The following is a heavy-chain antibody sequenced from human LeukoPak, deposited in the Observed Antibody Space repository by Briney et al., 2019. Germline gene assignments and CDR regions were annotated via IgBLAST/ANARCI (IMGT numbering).Heavy chain of an antibody. CDR2: INHSGST. D-gene: IGHD3-10*01. J-gene: IGHJ4*02. CDR3: ARGRILLWFGELLD. Sequence: SETLSLTCAVYGGSFSGYYWSWIRQPPGKGLEWIGEINHSGSTNYSPPLKSRVTISVDTSKNQFSLKLSSVTAADTAVYYCARGRILLWFGELLDWGQGTLVTVSS. V-gene: IGHV4-34*01. CDR1: GGSFSGYY.